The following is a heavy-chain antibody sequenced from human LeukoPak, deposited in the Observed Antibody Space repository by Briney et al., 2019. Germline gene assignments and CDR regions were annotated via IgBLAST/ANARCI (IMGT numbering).Heavy chain of an antibody. V-gene: IGHV4-59*01. CDR3: AKEGENDMIVGYAFDI. D-gene: IGHD3-22*01. CDR2: IYYSGST. CDR1: GRSISMYY. Sequence: SETLSLTCTVAGRSISMYYWSCIRHPPGRGLEWIGYIYYSGSTNYNPSLKSAVTIPVETPKNHCSLKLSSVTAGDTAVYYCAKEGENDMIVGYAFDIWGQGTMVTVSS. J-gene: IGHJ3*02.